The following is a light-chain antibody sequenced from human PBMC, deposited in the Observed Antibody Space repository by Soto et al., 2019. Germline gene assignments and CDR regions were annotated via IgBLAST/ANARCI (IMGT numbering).Light chain of an antibody. Sequence: DIQMTQSPSSLSASVGDRVTITCRASQTISNYLNWYQQKPGKAPKLLIFAASSLQSGVPSRFSGSGSGTDFTLTISSLQPEDFATYYCQQSYSTLMYTFGQGTKVDI. CDR2: AAS. CDR1: QTISNY. CDR3: QQSYSTLMYT. V-gene: IGKV1-39*01. J-gene: IGKJ2*01.